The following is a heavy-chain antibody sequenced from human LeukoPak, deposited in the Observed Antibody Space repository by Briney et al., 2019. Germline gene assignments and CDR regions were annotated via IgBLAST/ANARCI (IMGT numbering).Heavy chain of an antibody. V-gene: IGHV4-59*08. J-gene: IGHJ4*02. CDR2: IYYNGIT. CDR3: ARHLYSGYERVFDY. D-gene: IGHD5-12*01. CDR1: GGSISGYY. Sequence: SETLSLTCAVSGGSISGYYRIWIRQPPGKGLEWIGYIYYNGITNYNPSLKSRVTISVDTSKNQFSLKLSSVTAADTAVYYCARHLYSGYERVFDYWGQGTLVTVSS.